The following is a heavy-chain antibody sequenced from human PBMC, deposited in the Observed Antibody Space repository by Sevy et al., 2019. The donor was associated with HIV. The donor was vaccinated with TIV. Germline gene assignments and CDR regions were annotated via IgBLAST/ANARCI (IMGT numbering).Heavy chain of an antibody. CDR2: TNHSGST. CDR1: GGSFSGYY. D-gene: IGHD2-2*02. CDR3: ARGRVVVVPAAIPYYYYYGMDV. J-gene: IGHJ6*02. Sequence: SETLSLTCAVYGGSFSGYYWSWIRQPPGKGLEWIGETNHSGSTNYNPSLKSRVTISVDTSKNQFSLKLSSVTAADTAVYYCARGRVVVVPAAIPYYYYYGMDVWGQGTTVTVSS. V-gene: IGHV4-34*01.